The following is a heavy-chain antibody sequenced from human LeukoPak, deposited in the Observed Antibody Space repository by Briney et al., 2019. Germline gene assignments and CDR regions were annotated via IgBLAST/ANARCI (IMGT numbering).Heavy chain of an antibody. CDR2: MYLSGTT. Sequence: PSETLSLTCTVSGDSINSLDLWSWVRQPPGKGLEWIGEMYLSGTTHSNPSVKSRVTISIDKSKNQFFLNLSSVTAADTAVYYCARGLVVPAAMGWFDPWGQGTLVTVSS. CDR3: ARGLVVPAAMGWFDP. CDR1: GDSINSLDL. D-gene: IGHD2-2*01. V-gene: IGHV4-4*02. J-gene: IGHJ5*02.